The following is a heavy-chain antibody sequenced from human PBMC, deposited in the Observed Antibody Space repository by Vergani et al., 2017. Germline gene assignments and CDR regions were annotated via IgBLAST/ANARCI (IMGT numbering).Heavy chain of an antibody. J-gene: IGHJ3*02. D-gene: IGHD6-13*01. Sequence: EVQLLESGGGLVQPGGSLRLSCAASGFTFSSYAMSWVRQAPGKGLEWVSAISGSGGSTYYADSVKGRFTISRDNSKNTLYLQMNSLRAEDTAVYYCAKGGNSSPVFFARNNDAFDIWGQGTMVTVSS. V-gene: IGHV3-23*01. CDR3: AKGGNSSPVFFARNNDAFDI. CDR1: GFTFSSYA. CDR2: ISGSGGST.